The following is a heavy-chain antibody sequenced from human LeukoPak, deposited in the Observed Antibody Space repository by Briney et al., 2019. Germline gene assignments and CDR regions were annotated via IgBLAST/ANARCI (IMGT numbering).Heavy chain of an antibody. V-gene: IGHV3-23*01. J-gene: IGHJ5*02. D-gene: IGHD3-10*01. Sequence: GGSLRLSCAASGFTFDRHAMCWVRQAPGKGLEWVSSIDIGGGTTYYADSVKGRFTISRDNSKNTLYLQMSSLRAEDTAVYFCAKDPSYYYGSGSYLKNWFDPWGQGTLVTVSS. CDR2: IDIGGGTT. CDR1: GFTFDRHA. CDR3: AKDPSYYYGSGSYLKNWFDP.